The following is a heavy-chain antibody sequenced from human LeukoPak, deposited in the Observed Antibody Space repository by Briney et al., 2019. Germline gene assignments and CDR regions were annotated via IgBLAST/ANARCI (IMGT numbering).Heavy chain of an antibody. CDR2: VNHDSGGI. V-gene: IGHV1-2*06. CDR1: GYTFTDNY. Sequence: GASVKVFCKASGYTFTDNYIHWVRQAPGQGLEGMIRVNHDSGGINDAQTFQGSVTVTRDTSIKTAFVELRRLRSDDAATYYCARAQNYHDRSGYSDDTFDVLDRGTMITVPS. CDR3: ARAQNYHDRSGYSDDTFDV. J-gene: IGHJ3*01. D-gene: IGHD3-22*01.